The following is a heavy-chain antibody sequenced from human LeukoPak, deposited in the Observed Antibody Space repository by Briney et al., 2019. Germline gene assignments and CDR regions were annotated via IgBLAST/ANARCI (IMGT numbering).Heavy chain of an antibody. V-gene: IGHV3-30*18. J-gene: IGHJ4*02. CDR2: ISYDGSNK. CDR3: AKDPAGGIAVTRLFDY. D-gene: IGHD6-19*01. Sequence: PGGSLRLSCAASGFTFSSYGMHWVRQAPGKGLEWVAVISYDGSNKYYADSVKGRFTISRDNSKNTLYLQMNSLRAEDTAVYYCAKDPAGGIAVTRLFDYWGQGTLVTVSS. CDR1: GFTFSSYG.